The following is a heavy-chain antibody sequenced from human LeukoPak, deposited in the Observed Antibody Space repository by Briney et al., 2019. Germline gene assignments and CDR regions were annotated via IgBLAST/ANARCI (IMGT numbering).Heavy chain of an antibody. Sequence: RASVKVSCKASGYTFTSYYMHWVRQAPGQGLEWMGIINPSGGSTSYAQKFQGRVTMTRDMSTSTDYMELSSLRSEDTAVYYCTRVRRGMGPYDPWGQGTLVTVSS. V-gene: IGHV1-46*01. CDR2: INPSGGST. D-gene: IGHD3-16*01. J-gene: IGHJ5*02. CDR3: TRVRRGMGPYDP. CDR1: GYTFTSYY.